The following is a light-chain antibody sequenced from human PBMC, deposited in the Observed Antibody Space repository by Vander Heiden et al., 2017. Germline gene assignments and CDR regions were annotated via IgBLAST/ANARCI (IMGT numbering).Light chain of an antibody. J-gene: IGLJ1*01. CDR1: DSNIGLNT. CDR3: SAWDKWPHV. CDR2: NNN. V-gene: IGLV1-44*01. Sequence: QSVLTQPHSASGTPGQRVTISCSGSDSNIGLNTVHWYQQLPGTAPKLLIYNNNQRPSGVPDRFSGSKSGTSASLAIIGLQSEDEADYYCSAWDKWPHVFGTGTKVTV.